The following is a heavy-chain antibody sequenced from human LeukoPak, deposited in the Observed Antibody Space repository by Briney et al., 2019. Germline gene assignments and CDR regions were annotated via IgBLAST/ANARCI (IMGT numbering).Heavy chain of an antibody. V-gene: IGHV1-8*01. Sequence: GASVKVSCRASGYTFTSYDINWVRQATGQGLEWMGWMNPSSGNTGYAQKFQGRVTMTRNTSISTAYMELSSLRSEDTAVYYCARRTIAAAGSDFDYWGQGTLVTVSS. CDR2: MNPSSGNT. CDR3: ARRTIAAAGSDFDY. CDR1: GYTFTSYD. D-gene: IGHD6-13*01. J-gene: IGHJ4*02.